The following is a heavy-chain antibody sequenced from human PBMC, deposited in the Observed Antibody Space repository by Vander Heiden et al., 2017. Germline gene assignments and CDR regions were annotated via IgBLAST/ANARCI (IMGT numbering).Heavy chain of an antibody. CDR3: ARDLRTTVTQY. V-gene: IGHV3-30-3*01. J-gene: IGHJ4*02. Sequence: QVQLVESGGGVVQPGRSLRLSCAASGFTFSSYAMHWVRQAPGKGLEWVAVISYDGSNKYYADSVKGRFTISRDNSKNTLYLQMNSLRAEDTAVYYCARDLRTTVTQYWGQGTLVTVSS. D-gene: IGHD4-17*01. CDR1: GFTFSSYA. CDR2: ISYDGSNK.